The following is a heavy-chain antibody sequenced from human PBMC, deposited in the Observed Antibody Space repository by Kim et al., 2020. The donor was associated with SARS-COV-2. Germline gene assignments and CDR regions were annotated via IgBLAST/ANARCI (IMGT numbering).Heavy chain of an antibody. D-gene: IGHD6-13*01. CDR1: GGSTSSYY. CDR2: FYDSGGT. J-gene: IGHJ1*01. Sequence: SETLSLTCTVSGGSTSSYYWTWIRQPPGKGLEWIGNFYDSGGTNYNPSLNGRVTISRDAAKNQIFLKLRSVTAADTAIYYCARDYVSSWFSRFFQYWGQG. V-gene: IGHV4-59*01. CDR3: ARDYVSSWFSRFFQY.